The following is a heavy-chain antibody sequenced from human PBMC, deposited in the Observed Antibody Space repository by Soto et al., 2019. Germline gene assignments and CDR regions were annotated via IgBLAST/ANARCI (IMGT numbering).Heavy chain of an antibody. D-gene: IGHD6-13*01. Sequence: QVQLQESGPGLVKPSQTLSLICTVSGDSMSTGGYYWTWIRQHPGKGLEWIGHIYTTGTTYYSPSLKSQVTMSIDKSSNRFSLNLSSVTAADTAVYYCLRGRGSTPLRDWGPGALVTVSS. J-gene: IGHJ4*02. CDR1: GDSMSTGGYY. V-gene: IGHV4-31*02. CDR2: IYTTGTT. CDR3: LRGRGSTPLRD.